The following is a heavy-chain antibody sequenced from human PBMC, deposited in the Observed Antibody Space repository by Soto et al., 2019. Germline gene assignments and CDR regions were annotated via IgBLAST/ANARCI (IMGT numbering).Heavy chain of an antibody. CDR3: VKDLGIAVAAPNEYFQH. Sequence: PGGSLRLSCSASGFTFSSYAMHWVRQAPGKGLEYVSAISSNGGSTYYADSVKGRFTISRDNSKNTLYLQMSSLRAEDTAVYYCVKDLGIAVAAPNEYFQHWGQGTLVTVSS. D-gene: IGHD6-19*01. V-gene: IGHV3-64D*08. J-gene: IGHJ1*01. CDR2: ISSNGGST. CDR1: GFTFSSYA.